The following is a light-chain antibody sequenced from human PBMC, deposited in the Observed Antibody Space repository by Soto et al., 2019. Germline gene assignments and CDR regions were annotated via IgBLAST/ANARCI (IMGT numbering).Light chain of an antibody. CDR3: QQRSSWIT. J-gene: IGKJ5*01. CDR1: QSVGYN. Sequence: EIVLTQSPGSLSLSPGERATLSCRASQSVGYNMAWYQQKPGQPPKLLIFGASNRATDIPARFSGGGSGTDFTLTISSLEPEDFAVYYCQQRSSWITFGQGTRLEIK. V-gene: IGKV3-11*01. CDR2: GAS.